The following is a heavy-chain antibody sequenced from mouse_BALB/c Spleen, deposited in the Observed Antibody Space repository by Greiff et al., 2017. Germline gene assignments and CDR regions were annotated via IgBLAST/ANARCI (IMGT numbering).Heavy chain of an antibody. CDR3: ASLHYYGLSYWYFDV. V-gene: IGHV1-9*01. CDR2: ILPGSGST. J-gene: IGHJ1*01. CDR1: GYTFSSYW. Sequence: QVQLQQSGAELMKPGASVKISCKATGYTFSSYWIEWVKQRPGHGLEWIGEILPGSGSTNYNEKFKGKATFTADTSSNTAYMQLSSLTSEDSAVYYCASLHYYGLSYWYFDVWGAGTTVTVS. D-gene: IGHD1-2*01.